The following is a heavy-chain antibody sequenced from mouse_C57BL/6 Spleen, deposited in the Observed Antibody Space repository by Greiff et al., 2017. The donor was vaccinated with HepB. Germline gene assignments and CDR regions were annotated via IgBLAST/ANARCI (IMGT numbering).Heavy chain of an antibody. Sequence: VQLVESGPGLVQPSQSLSITCTVSGFSLTSYGVHWVRQSPGKGLEWLGVIWSGGSTDYNAAFISRLSISKDNSKSQVFFKMNSLQADDTAIYYCARMGGLPYYFDYWGQGTTLTVSS. D-gene: IGHD2-4*01. CDR2: IWSGGST. CDR1: GFSLTSYG. V-gene: IGHV2-2*01. CDR3: ARMGGLPYYFDY. J-gene: IGHJ2*01.